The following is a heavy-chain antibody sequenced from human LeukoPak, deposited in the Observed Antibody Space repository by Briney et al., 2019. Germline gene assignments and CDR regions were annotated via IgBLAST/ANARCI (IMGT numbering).Heavy chain of an antibody. CDR3: TALARDQWGFYFAC. J-gene: IGHJ4*02. V-gene: IGHV1-58*01. CDR2: IVVGSGNT. Sequence: SVNVSRKGCGFTFTSSVVQRVRQARGRRIVWIGWIVVGSGNTNYSQKLKERVTITRDMSARTAYMALSSLRTEDTAVYYCTALARDQWGFYFACGGQGALVTLSS. D-gene: IGHD2-15*01. CDR1: GFTFTSSV.